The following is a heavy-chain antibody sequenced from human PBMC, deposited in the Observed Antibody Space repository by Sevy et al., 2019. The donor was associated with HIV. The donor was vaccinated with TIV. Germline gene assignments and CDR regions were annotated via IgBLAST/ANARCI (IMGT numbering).Heavy chain of an antibody. CDR3: ARNPGYCSGGTCYWYFDL. CDR2: ISGSGGST. D-gene: IGHD2-15*01. Sequence: GGSLRLSCAASGFTFSNYAMSWVRQAPGKGLEWVSGISGSGGSTYYADSVKGRFTISRDNSKNTLYLQMGSLRAEDTAVYYCARNPGYCSGGTCYWYFDLWGRGTLVTVSS. CDR1: GFTFSNYA. J-gene: IGHJ2*01. V-gene: IGHV3-23*01.